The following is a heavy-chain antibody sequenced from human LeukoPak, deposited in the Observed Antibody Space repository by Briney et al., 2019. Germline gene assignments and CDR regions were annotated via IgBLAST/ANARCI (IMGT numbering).Heavy chain of an antibody. CDR3: ATIGAMGAFDI. V-gene: IGHV3-48*03. CDR1: GLSVTSNH. Sequence: GGSLRLSCAASGLSVTSNHMNWVRQAPGKGLEWVSYMSSSGSSIHYADSVKGRFTISRDNAKNSLHLQVNNLRVEDTAIYYCATIGAMGAFDIWGQGTMVTVSS. D-gene: IGHD2-2*01. J-gene: IGHJ3*02. CDR2: MSSSGSSI.